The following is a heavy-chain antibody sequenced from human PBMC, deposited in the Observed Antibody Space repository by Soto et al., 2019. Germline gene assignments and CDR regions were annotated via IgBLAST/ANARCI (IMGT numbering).Heavy chain of an antibody. Sequence: EVQLVQSGAEMKKAGESLKISCKGSGYSFTHYWIGWVRQMSGKGLEWMGIIYPGDSDTRYSPSFQGQVTISADKSISTAYLQLNSLKASDTAIYYCARHLGSWFSNYFDYWGQGTLVTVSS. J-gene: IGHJ4*02. CDR2: IYPGDSDT. V-gene: IGHV5-51*01. CDR1: GYSFTHYW. D-gene: IGHD3-10*01. CDR3: ARHLGSWFSNYFDY.